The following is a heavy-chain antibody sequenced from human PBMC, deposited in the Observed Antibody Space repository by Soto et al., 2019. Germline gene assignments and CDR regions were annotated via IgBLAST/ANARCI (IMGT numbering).Heavy chain of an antibody. CDR3: VTAKRSYYYDSSGYYASPAFDI. D-gene: IGHD3-22*01. CDR2: FDPEDGET. CDR1: GYTLTELS. J-gene: IGHJ3*02. Sequence: ASVKVSCKVSGYTLTELSMHWVRQAPGKGLEWMGGFDPEDGETIYAQKFQGRVTMTEDTSTDTAYMELSSLRSEDTAVYYCVTAKRSYYYDSSGYYASPAFDIWGQGTMVTVSS. V-gene: IGHV1-24*01.